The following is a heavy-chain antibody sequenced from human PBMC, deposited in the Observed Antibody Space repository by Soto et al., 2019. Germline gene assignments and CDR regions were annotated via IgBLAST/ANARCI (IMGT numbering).Heavy chain of an antibody. CDR1: GFTFSSYG. V-gene: IGHV3-33*01. D-gene: IGHD7-27*01. J-gene: IGHJ6*02. Sequence: GGSLRLSCAASGFTFSSYGMHWVRQAPGKGLEWVAVIWYDGSNKYYADSVKGRFTISRDNSKNTLYLQMNSLRAEDTAVYYCARGKLGIYYYYGMDVWGQGTTVTVSS. CDR2: IWYDGSNK. CDR3: ARGKLGIYYYYGMDV.